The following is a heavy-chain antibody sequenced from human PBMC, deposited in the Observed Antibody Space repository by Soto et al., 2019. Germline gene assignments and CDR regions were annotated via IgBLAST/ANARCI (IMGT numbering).Heavy chain of an antibody. CDR2: IYWDDDK. CDR3: ATIVVAGLGYYFDY. V-gene: IGHV2-5*02. Sequence: QITLKESGPTLVKPTQTLTLTCTFSGFSLSSTRMAVGWIRQPPGKALEWLALIYWDDDKRYSPFLKSRLTITKETSKNTVVLTMSNMDPVDTARYYCATIVVAGLGYYFDYWGQGTLVTVSS. D-gene: IGHD6-19*01. CDR1: GFSLSSTRMA. J-gene: IGHJ4*02.